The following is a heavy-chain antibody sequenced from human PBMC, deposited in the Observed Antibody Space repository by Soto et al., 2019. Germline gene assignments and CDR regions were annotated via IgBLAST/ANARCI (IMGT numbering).Heavy chain of an antibody. CDR1: GFTFSSYS. D-gene: IGHD3-10*01. CDR3: ARCPLNTMVRGVTNFNY. CDR2: ISSSSSYI. Sequence: GSLRLSCAASGFTFSSYSMNWVRQAPGKGLEWVSSISSSSSYIYYADSVKGRFTISRDNAKNSLYLQMNSLRAEDTAVYYCARCPLNTMVRGVTNFNYWGQGTLVTVSS. J-gene: IGHJ4*02. V-gene: IGHV3-21*01.